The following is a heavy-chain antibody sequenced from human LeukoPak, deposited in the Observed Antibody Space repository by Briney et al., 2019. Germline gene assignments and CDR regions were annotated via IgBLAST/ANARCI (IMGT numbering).Heavy chain of an antibody. Sequence: GGSLRLSCAASGFMFSSYDMNWVRQGPGKGLEWVSYISGSGNTRHSADSVKGRFTISRDNVKNSLYLDMKSLRVEDTAVYYCATVGYFDSSPDDYWGQGTLVTVSS. J-gene: IGHJ4*02. V-gene: IGHV3-48*03. CDR3: ATVGYFDSSPDDY. CDR1: GFMFSSYD. D-gene: IGHD3-9*01. CDR2: ISGSGNTR.